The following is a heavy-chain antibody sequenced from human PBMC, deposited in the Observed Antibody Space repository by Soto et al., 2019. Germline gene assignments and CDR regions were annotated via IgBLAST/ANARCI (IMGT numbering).Heavy chain of an antibody. CDR3: ARGEYGSGSGY. J-gene: IGHJ4*02. D-gene: IGHD3-10*01. CDR2: IYYSGST. V-gene: IGHV4-59*01. CDR1: GGSISSYY. Sequence: SETLSLTCTVSGGSISSYYWSWIRQPPGKGLEWIGYIYYSGSTNYNPSIKSRVTISVDTSKNQFSLKLSSVTAADTAVYYCARGEYGSGSGYWGQGTLVTVSS.